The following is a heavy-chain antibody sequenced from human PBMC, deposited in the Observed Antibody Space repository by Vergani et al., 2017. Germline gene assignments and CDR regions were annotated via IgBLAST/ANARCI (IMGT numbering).Heavy chain of an antibody. CDR3: ARHGIVVVVAAREYGMDV. J-gene: IGHJ6*02. CDR1: GGSISSSSYY. V-gene: IGHV4-39*01. CDR2: IYYSGST. Sequence: QLQLQESGPGLVKPSETLSLTCTVSGGSISSSSYYWGWIRHPPGKGLEWIGSIYYSGSTYYNPSLKSRVTISVDTSKNQFSLKLSSVTAADTAVYYCARHGIVVVVAAREYGMDVWGQGTTVTVSS. D-gene: IGHD2-15*01.